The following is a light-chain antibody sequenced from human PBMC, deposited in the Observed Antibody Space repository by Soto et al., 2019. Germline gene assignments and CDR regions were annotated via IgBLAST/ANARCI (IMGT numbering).Light chain of an antibody. V-gene: IGKV1-39*01. CDR1: QSIDTY. Sequence: DIQMTQSPSSLSASVGDAVTITCRASQSIDTYFNWYQQRPGKAPKLLIYAASTLQSGVPSRFSASGSGTDVTLTISSLQPEDFATYYCQQSYTAPPTFGGGTKVEVK. CDR3: QQSYTAPPT. J-gene: IGKJ4*01. CDR2: AAS.